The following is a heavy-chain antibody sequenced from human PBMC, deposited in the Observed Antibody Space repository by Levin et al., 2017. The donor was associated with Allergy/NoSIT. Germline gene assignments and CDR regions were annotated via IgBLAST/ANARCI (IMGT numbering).Heavy chain of an antibody. CDR3: ARDVGGRGTNPKNYFDY. V-gene: IGHV1-18*01. CDR1: GYTFTSHG. Sequence: GGSLRLSCKPSGYTFTSHGISWVRQAPGQGLEWIGWASTANNNRDYARRFQGRVTMTTDTSSTTVYMELRTLTYDDTAVYYCARDVGGRGTNPKNYFDYWGQGTLVTVSS. CDR2: ASTANNNR. D-gene: IGHD2-21*01. J-gene: IGHJ4*02.